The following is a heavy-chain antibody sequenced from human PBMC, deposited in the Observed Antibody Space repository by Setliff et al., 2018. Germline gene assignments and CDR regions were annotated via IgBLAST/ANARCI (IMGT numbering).Heavy chain of an antibody. CDR1: GFSLNTFGEG. J-gene: IGHJ4*02. D-gene: IGHD6-19*01. CDR3: AHSPKPYSRGRGGFDY. Sequence: SGPTLVNPTQALTLTCTFSGFSLNTFGEGVGWIRQPPGKALEWLALIYWDDDKRYPPSLRSRLTVTKDTSKNQVVLTMTNMGPVDTATYYCAHSPKPYSRGRGGFDYWGQGTLVTVS. CDR2: IYWDDDK. V-gene: IGHV2-5*02.